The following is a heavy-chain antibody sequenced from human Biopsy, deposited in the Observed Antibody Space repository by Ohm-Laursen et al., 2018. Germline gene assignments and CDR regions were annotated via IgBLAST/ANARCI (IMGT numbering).Heavy chain of an antibody. CDR1: GDSISSYY. CDR2: AYYTGST. J-gene: IGHJ2*01. Sequence: GTLSLTCIVSGDSISSYYWNWIRQPPGKGLEWIGYAYYTGSTDYNPSLQSRVTISVDTSKNHFSLRLRSVTPADTAIYYCARDRGYYSDRTVPGYFDLWGRGTLVTVSS. V-gene: IGHV4-59*01. D-gene: IGHD3-22*01. CDR3: ARDRGYYSDRTVPGYFDL.